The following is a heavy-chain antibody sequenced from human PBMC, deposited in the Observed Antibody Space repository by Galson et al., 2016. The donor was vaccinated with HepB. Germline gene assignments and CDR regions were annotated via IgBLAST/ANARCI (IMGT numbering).Heavy chain of an antibody. CDR2: IYDSDIA. CDR1: GVSIGSNNW. V-gene: IGHV4-4*02. D-gene: IGHD2-2*01. CDR3: VREGLLGTTSCCKGFDY. J-gene: IGHJ4*02. Sequence: SETLSLTCAVSGVSIGSNNWWSWVRQPPGKGLEWIGEIYDSDIANYNPSLKSRVTMSVDKSNNQFSLTLTSVTAADTAVYYCVREGLLGTTSCCKGFDYWGQGTLVTVSS.